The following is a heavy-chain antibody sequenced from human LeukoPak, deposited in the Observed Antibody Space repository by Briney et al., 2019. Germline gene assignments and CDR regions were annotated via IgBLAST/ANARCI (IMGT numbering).Heavy chain of an antibody. CDR1: GGSISSYY. J-gene: IGHJ6*04. CDR3: ARGTMVRGDILNYYYYGMDV. V-gene: IGHV4-59*01. CDR2: IYYSGST. D-gene: IGHD3-10*01. Sequence: SETLSLTCTVSGGSISSYYWSWIRQPPGKGLEWIGYIYYSGSTNYNPSLKSRVTISVDTSKNQFSLKLSSVTAADTAVYYCARGTMVRGDILNYYYYGMDVWGKGTTVTVSS.